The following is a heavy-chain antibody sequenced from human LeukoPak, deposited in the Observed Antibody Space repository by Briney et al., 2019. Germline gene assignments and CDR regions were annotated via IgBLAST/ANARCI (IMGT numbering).Heavy chain of an antibody. Sequence: SETLSLTCTVSGGSISSSNHYWGWIRQPPGKGLEWIGSIYYSGSTYYNPPLKSRVTISVDTSKNQFSLKLSSVTAADMAVYYCARVVLVTASLMTFDIWGQGTMVTVSS. CDR2: IYYSGST. V-gene: IGHV4-39*01. CDR1: GGSISSSNHY. J-gene: IGHJ3*02. D-gene: IGHD2-21*02. CDR3: ARVVLVTASLMTFDI.